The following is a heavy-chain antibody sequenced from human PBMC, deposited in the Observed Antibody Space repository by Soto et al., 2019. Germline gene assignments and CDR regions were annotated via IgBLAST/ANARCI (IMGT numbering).Heavy chain of an antibody. CDR3: ARGPDYYGSGIYYNNWFDP. CDR1: RESKTSNISS. Sequence: PSETLSLTCIDSRESKTSNISSWASILRPPGKGLEWIGSIYYSGTTYYNPCLRSRVTISVDTSKNQCSLQLNSVTPEDTAVYYCARGPDYYGSGIYYNNWFDPWGQGTLVTVS. J-gene: IGHJ5*02. D-gene: IGHD3-10*01. V-gene: IGHV4-39*01. CDR2: IYYSGTT.